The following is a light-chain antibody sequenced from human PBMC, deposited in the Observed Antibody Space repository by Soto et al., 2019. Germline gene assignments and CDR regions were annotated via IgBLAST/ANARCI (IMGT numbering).Light chain of an antibody. V-gene: IGLV2-14*01. J-gene: IGLJ1*01. CDR2: EVR. CDR3: SSYTSTSTLSV. Sequence: QSALTQPASVSGSLGQSITISCTGTGSDVGEYNYVSWYQQHPGKAPKLMIYEVRNRLSGVSNRFSGSNSGNTASLTIAGLQAEDEADYYCSSYTSTSTLSVFGTGTKLTVL. CDR1: GSDVGEYNY.